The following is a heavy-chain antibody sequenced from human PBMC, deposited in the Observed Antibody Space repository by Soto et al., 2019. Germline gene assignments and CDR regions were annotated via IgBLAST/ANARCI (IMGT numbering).Heavy chain of an antibody. CDR2: IYYSGST. J-gene: IGHJ4*02. D-gene: IGHD1-26*01. CDR3: ARLPWGSYSLTFDY. Sequence: SETLSLTCTVSGGSISSSSYYWGWIRQPPGKGLEWIGSIYYSGSTYYNPSLKSRVTISVDTSKNQFSLKLSSVHAADTAVYYCARLPWGSYSLTFDYWGQGTLVTVSS. CDR1: GGSISSSSYY. V-gene: IGHV4-39*01.